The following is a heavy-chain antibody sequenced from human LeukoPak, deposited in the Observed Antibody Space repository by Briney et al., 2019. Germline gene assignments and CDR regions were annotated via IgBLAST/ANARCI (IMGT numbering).Heavy chain of an antibody. D-gene: IGHD6-19*01. J-gene: IGHJ4*02. V-gene: IGHV3-72*01. CDR2: SKNKRNGFSI. Sequence: GGSLRLSCAASGFTFSDHYIDWVRQAPGKGLEWVGRSKNKRNGFSIDYAASVKGRFAISRDDSKNSMYLQMNSLRAEDTAVYYCARDGGYTSGWYDYWGQGTLVTVSS. CDR1: GFTFSDHY. CDR3: ARDGGYTSGWYDY.